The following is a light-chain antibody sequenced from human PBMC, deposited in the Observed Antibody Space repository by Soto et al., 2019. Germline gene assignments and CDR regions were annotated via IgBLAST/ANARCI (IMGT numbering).Light chain of an antibody. V-gene: IGLV2-23*02. CDR3: WSYAGSFTYV. Sequence: QSALTQPASVSGSPRQSITISCTGSSSDVGSYTLVSWYQQHPGKVPKLMIYEVSKRPSGVSVRFSGSRSGNTASLTISGLQAEDEADYFCWSYAGSFTYVFGTGTKVTVL. J-gene: IGLJ1*01. CDR2: EVS. CDR1: SSDVGSYTL.